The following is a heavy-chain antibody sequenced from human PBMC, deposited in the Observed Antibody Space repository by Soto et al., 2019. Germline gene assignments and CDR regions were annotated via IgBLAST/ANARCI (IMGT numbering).Heavy chain of an antibody. CDR3: ERVRYCSGGSCYALDV. J-gene: IGHJ6*02. V-gene: IGHV1-8*01. D-gene: IGHD2-15*01. CDR1: GYTFTSYD. Sequence: QVQLVQSGAEVKKPGASVKVSCKASGYTFTSYDINWVRQATGQGLEWMGWMNPNSGNTGYAQKFQGKVTMTRSTSICTAYMELSRLRSEDTAVYYCERVRYCSGGSCYALDVWGQGTTVTVSS. CDR2: MNPNSGNT.